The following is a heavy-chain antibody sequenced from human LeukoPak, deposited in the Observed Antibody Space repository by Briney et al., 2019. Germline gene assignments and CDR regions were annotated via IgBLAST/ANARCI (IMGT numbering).Heavy chain of an antibody. Sequence: PSETLSLTCAVSGSSIGSFSYWAWIRQSPGKGLEWIATIDPSGSTFYNPSLRSRVTLSVGTSKILFSFNMSSVTVADTAVYYCARDVWDYYGSSNYNQRHYYFDFWGRGTLVTVSS. CDR3: ARDVWDYYGSSNYNQRHYYFDF. J-gene: IGHJ4*02. CDR1: GSSIGSFSY. D-gene: IGHD3-10*01. V-gene: IGHV4-38-2*02. CDR2: IDPSGST.